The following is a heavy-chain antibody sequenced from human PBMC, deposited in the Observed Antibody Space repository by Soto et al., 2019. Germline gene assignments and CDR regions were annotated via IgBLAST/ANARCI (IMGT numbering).Heavy chain of an antibody. CDR2: IYWDDDK. D-gene: IGHD7-27*01. Sequence: QITLKESGPTLVKPTQTLTLTCTLSGFSITTSGVGVGWIRQPPGKALEWLALIYWDDDKRYSPSLKSRLTXTXVTSKNQVVLTMTNMDPVDTATYYCAHRKPGYYFDYWGQGTLVTVSS. CDR3: AHRKPGYYFDY. J-gene: IGHJ4*02. V-gene: IGHV2-5*02. CDR1: GFSITTSGVG.